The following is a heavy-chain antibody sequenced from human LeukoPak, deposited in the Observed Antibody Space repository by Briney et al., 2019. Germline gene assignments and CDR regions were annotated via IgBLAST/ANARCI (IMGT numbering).Heavy chain of an antibody. J-gene: IGHJ5*02. V-gene: IGHV1-2*04. D-gene: IGHD4-17*01. CDR2: INPNSGGT. CDR3: ARGGHDYDNWFDP. CDR1: GYTFTGYY. Sequence: ASVKVSCKASGYTFTGYYMHWVRQAPGQGLEWMGRINPNSGGTNYAQKFQGWVTMTRDTSISTAYMELSRLRSDDTAVYYCARGGHDYDNWFDPWGQGTLVTVSS.